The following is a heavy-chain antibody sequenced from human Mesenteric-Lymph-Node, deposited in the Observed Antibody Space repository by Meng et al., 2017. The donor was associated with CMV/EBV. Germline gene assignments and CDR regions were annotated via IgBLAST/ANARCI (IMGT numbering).Heavy chain of an antibody. CDR1: CGSFSGYY. V-gene: IGHV4-34*01. CDR3: ARGRGSSWYYHLLEDY. CDR2: INHSGST. J-gene: IGHJ4*02. Sequence: YCGSFSGYYWSWIRQPPGKGLEWIGEINHSGSTNYNPSLKSRVTISVDTSKNQFSLKLSSVTAADTAVYYCARGRGSSWYYHLLEDYWGQGTLVTVSS. D-gene: IGHD6-13*01.